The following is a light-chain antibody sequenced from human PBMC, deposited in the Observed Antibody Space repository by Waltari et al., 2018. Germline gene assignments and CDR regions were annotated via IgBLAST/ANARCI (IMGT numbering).Light chain of an antibody. Sequence: IVMTQSPDSLAVSLVERATINCKSSQTVLYTSNNRSYLTWFQQKPGQPPKLLIYWASTRESWVPDRFSGSGSGTDFTLTITGLQAEDVAVYYCQQYYSTPPTFGQGTKVEVK. J-gene: IGKJ1*01. V-gene: IGKV4-1*01. CDR3: QQYYSTPPT. CDR1: QTVLYTSNNRSY. CDR2: WAS.